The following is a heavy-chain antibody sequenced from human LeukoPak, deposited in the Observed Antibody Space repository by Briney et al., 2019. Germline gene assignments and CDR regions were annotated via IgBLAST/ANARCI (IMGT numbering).Heavy chain of an antibody. CDR3: ARGIVVVDP. D-gene: IGHD3-22*01. CDR2: INFNNAGT. J-gene: IGHJ5*02. CDR1: SYTFTGYY. V-gene: IGHV1-2*02. Sequence: ASVKVSCKASSYTFTGYYIHWVRQAPGQGLEWMGWINFNNAGTNNAQKFQGRITMTRDTSISTAYMELSRLRSDDTAVYYCARGIVVVDPWGQGTLVTVSS.